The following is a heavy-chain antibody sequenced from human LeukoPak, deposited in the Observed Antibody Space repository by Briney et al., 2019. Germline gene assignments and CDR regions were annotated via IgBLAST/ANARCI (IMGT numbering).Heavy chain of an antibody. J-gene: IGHJ5*02. D-gene: IGHD6-13*01. Sequence: PGGSLRLSCAASGFTFSSYSMNWVRQAPGKELEWVSSISSSSSYIYYADSVKGRFTISRDNAKNSLYLQMNSLRAEDTAVYYCARDSSSWHNWFDPWGQGTLVTVSS. V-gene: IGHV3-21*01. CDR3: ARDSSSWHNWFDP. CDR2: ISSSSSYI. CDR1: GFTFSSYS.